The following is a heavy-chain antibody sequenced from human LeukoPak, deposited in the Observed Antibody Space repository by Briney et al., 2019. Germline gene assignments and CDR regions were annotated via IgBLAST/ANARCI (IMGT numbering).Heavy chain of an antibody. CDR1: GFSFSDYD. Sequence: PGGSLRLSCAASGFSFSDYDIHWVRQAPGKGLEYVSAINSNGGSTNYANSVKDRFTISRDNSKNTLYLQMGSLRTEDMAVYYCAKGGGYNWNWGYAFDIWGQGTMVTVSS. CDR2: INSNGGST. J-gene: IGHJ3*02. CDR3: AKGGGYNWNWGYAFDI. V-gene: IGHV3-64*01. D-gene: IGHD1-7*01.